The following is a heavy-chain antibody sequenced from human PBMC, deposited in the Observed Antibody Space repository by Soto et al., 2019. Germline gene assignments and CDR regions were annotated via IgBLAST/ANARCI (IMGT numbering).Heavy chain of an antibody. CDR1: GGTFSSYT. CDR2: IIPILGIA. Sequence: SVKVSCKASGGTFSSYTISWVRQAPGQGLEWMGRIIPILGIANYAQKFQGRVTITADKSTSTAYMELSSLRSEDTAVYYCARGTIYGVWFDPWGQGTLVTVSP. V-gene: IGHV1-69*02. CDR3: ARGTIYGVWFDP. D-gene: IGHD4-17*01. J-gene: IGHJ5*02.